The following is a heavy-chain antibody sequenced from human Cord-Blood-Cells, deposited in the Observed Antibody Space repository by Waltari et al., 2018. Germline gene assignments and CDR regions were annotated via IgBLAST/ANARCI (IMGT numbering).Heavy chain of an antibody. CDR1: GGSFSGYY. CDR3: ARGRSKGDDQTPFDY. Sequence: QVQLQQWGAGLLKPSETLSLTCAVYGGSFSGYYWSWIRQPPGKGLEWIGEINHSGSTTSSPSLKRRVTISVGTSKNQFSLKLSSVTAADTAVYYCARGRSKGDDQTPFDYWGQGTLVTVSS. V-gene: IGHV4-34*01. D-gene: IGHD3-10*01. CDR2: INHSGST. J-gene: IGHJ4*02.